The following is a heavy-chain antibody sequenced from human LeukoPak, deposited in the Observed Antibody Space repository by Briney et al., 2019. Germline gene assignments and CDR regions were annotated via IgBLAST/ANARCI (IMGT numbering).Heavy chain of an antibody. Sequence: PSETLSLTCTLSGASISSYYWSWIRQPPGKGLEWIGYIYYSGSTNYNPSLKSRVTISVDTSKNQFSLKLSSVTAADTAVYYCARPNLRADYYGSGSPRFLGAFDIWGQGTMVTASS. V-gene: IGHV4-59*08. CDR3: ARPNLRADYYGSGSPRFLGAFDI. CDR1: GASISSYY. J-gene: IGHJ3*02. CDR2: IYYSGST. D-gene: IGHD3-10*01.